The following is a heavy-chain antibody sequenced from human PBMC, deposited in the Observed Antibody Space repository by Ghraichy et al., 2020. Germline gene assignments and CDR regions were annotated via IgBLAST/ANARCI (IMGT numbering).Heavy chain of an antibody. D-gene: IGHD1-26*01. CDR2: IKEDGSDK. J-gene: IGHJ4*02. Sequence: GGSLRLSCVASGFPFSSFWMSWVRQAPGKGPECVANIKEDGSDKFHADSVKGRFTISRDNAQNILYLQMSSLRVEDTAVYYCVRAGNWGQGTLVTVSS. CDR1: GFPFSSFW. CDR3: VRAGN. V-gene: IGHV3-7*01.